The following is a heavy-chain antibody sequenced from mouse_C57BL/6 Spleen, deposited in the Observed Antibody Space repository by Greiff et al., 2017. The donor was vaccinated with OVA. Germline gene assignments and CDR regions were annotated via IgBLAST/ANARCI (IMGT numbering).Heavy chain of an antibody. D-gene: IGHD1-1*01. CDR1: GFSLTSYG. CDR2: IWSGGST. CDR3: ASSYGSSYGFDY. V-gene: IGHV2-2*01. J-gene: IGHJ2*01. Sequence: VQLQESGPGLVQPSQSLSITCTVSGFSLTSYGVHWVRQSPGKGLEWLGGIWSGGSTDYNAAFISRLSISKDNSKSQVFFKMNSLQADDTARYYCASSYGSSYGFDYWGQGTTLTVSS.